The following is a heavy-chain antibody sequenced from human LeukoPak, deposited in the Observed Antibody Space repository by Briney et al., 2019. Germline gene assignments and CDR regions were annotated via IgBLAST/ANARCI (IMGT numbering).Heavy chain of an antibody. CDR2: IYTSGST. Sequence: SETLSLTCTVSGGSISSGSYYWSWIRQPAGKGLEWIGRIYTSGSTNYNPSLKGRVTISVDTSKNRFSLKLSSVTAADTAVYYCARGIKGDSGGNPLDYWGQGTLVTVSS. CDR1: GGSISSGSYY. J-gene: IGHJ4*02. V-gene: IGHV4-61*02. D-gene: IGHD3-22*01. CDR3: ARGIKGDSGGNPLDY.